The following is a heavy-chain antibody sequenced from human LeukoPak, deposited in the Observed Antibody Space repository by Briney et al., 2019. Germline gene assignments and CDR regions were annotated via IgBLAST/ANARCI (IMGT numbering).Heavy chain of an antibody. J-gene: IGHJ4*02. Sequence: GASLQISSKGSGYGFTSYWIGWVRPLPGKGLEWMGSIYPGDSDTRYSPSFQGQVTISADKSISTAYLQWSSLMASDTAMYYCARRSEGIAAAGTDYGGQGTLVTVSS. V-gene: IGHV5-51*01. D-gene: IGHD6-13*01. CDR2: IYPGDSDT. CDR3: ARRSEGIAAAGTDY. CDR1: GYGFTSYW.